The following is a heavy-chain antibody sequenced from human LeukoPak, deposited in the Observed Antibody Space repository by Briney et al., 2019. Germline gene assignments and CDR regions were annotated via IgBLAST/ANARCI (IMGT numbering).Heavy chain of an antibody. D-gene: IGHD2-15*01. V-gene: IGHV3-30*02. CDR1: GFTFSSYG. J-gene: IGHJ6*02. CDR3: ARLRTPYYYGMDV. CDR2: IRYDGSNK. Sequence: GGSLRLSCAASGFTFSSYGMHWVRQAPGKGLEWVAFIRYDGSNKYYADSVKGRFTISRDNSKNSLYLQMNSLRAEDTAVYYCARLRTPYYYGMDVWGQGTTVTVSS.